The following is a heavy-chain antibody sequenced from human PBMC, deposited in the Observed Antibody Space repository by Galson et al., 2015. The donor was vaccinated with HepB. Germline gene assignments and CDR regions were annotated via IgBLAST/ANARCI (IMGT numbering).Heavy chain of an antibody. CDR2: IYGGGST. CDR3: ARGTPYYFDSSGYFPLYYLDY. Sequence: SLRLSCAASGFTVSSNYMSWVRQAPGKGLEWVSVIYGGGSTYFADSVKGRFSISRDNSKNTFYLQMNSLRAEDTAVYYCARGTPYYFDSSGYFPLYYLDYWGQGTLVTVSS. V-gene: IGHV3-66*02. CDR1: GFTVSSNY. D-gene: IGHD3-22*01. J-gene: IGHJ4*02.